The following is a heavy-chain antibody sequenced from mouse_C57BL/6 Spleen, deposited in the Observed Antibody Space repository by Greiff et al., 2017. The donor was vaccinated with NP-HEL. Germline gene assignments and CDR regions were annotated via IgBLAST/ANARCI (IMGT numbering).Heavy chain of an antibody. D-gene: IGHD1-1*01. CDR1: GYTFTSYW. J-gene: IGHJ1*03. CDR3: ARSYGSSYWYFGV. CDR2: IDPSDSET. Sequence: QVQLKQPGAELVRPGSSVKLSCKASGYTFTSYWMHWVKQRPIQGLEWIGNIDPSDSETHYNQKFKDKATLTVDNSSSTAYMQLSSLTSEDAAVYDCARSYGSSYWYFGVWGTGTTVTVSS. V-gene: IGHV1-52*01.